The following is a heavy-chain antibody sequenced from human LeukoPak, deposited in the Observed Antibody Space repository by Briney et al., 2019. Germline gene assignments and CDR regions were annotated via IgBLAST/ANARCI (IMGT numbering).Heavy chain of an antibody. J-gene: IGHJ4*02. CDR1: GFTFSSHW. CDR2: VKGDGTFT. Sequence: GGSLRLSCAAAGFTFSSHWMHWVRQAPGKGLVWVSRVKGDGTFTNYADSVYGRFTISRDNAKNTLYLHMHSLRAEDTAVYYCVRDGDDFNFAYWGQGNLVTVSS. D-gene: IGHD5-24*01. V-gene: IGHV3-74*01. CDR3: VRDGDDFNFAY.